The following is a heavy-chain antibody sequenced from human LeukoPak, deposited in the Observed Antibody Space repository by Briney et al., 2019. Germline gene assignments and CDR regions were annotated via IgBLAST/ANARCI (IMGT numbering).Heavy chain of an antibody. J-gene: IGHJ4*02. Sequence: TGGSLRLSCAASGFTFSSYGMHWVGQAPGKGLEWVAFIRYDGSNKYYADSVKGRFTISRDNSKNTLYLQMNSLRAEDTAVYYCAKEVDSGYARGFYYFDYWGQGTLVTVSS. D-gene: IGHD5-12*01. V-gene: IGHV3-30*02. CDR1: GFTFSSYG. CDR2: IRYDGSNK. CDR3: AKEVDSGYARGFYYFDY.